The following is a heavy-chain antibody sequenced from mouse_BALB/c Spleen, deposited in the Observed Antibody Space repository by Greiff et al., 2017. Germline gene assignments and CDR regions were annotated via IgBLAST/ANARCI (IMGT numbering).Heavy chain of an antibody. CDR3: ARYGSSPYWYFDV. J-gene: IGHJ1*01. V-gene: IGHV3-2*02. CDR1: GYSITSDYA. D-gene: IGHD1-1*01. CDR2: ISYSGST. Sequence: EVKLQESGPGLVKPSQSLSLTCTVTGYSITSDYAWNWIRQFPGNKLEWMGYISYSGSTSYNPSLKSRISITRDTSKNQFFLQLNSVTTEDTATYYCARYGSSPYWYFDVWGAGTTVTVSS.